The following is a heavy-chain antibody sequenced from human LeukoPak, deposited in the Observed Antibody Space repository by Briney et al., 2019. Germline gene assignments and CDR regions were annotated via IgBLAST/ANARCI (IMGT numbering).Heavy chain of an antibody. CDR1: GGTFSSYA. CDR3: AREFGEYYDSSGYLFDY. Sequence: SVKVSCKASGGTFSSYAISWVRQAPGQGLEWMGRIIPILGIANYAQKFQGRVTITADKSTSTAYMELSSLRAEDTAVYYCAREFGEYYDSSGYLFDYWGQGTLVTVSS. D-gene: IGHD3-22*01. J-gene: IGHJ4*02. CDR2: IIPILGIA. V-gene: IGHV1-69*04.